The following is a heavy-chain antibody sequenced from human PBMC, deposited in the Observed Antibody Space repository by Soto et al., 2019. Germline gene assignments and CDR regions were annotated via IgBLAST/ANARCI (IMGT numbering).Heavy chain of an antibody. CDR1: GGSFSGYY. CDR3: ARTAIYCSSTSCYYYYYMDV. V-gene: IGHV4-34*01. Sequence: SETLSLTCAVYGGSFSGYYWSWIRQPPGKGLEWIGEINHSGSTNYNPSLKSRVTISVDTSKNQFSLKLSSVTAADTAVYYCARTAIYCSSTSCYYYYYMDVWGKGTTVTVSS. CDR2: INHSGST. D-gene: IGHD2-2*01. J-gene: IGHJ6*03.